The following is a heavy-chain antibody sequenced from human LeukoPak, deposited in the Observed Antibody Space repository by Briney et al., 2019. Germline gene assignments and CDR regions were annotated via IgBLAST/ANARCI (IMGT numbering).Heavy chain of an antibody. CDR3: ARGSYYYDSSGYYYPAAHFDY. CDR1: GGSISSSSYY. CDR2: IYYSGST. J-gene: IGHJ4*02. D-gene: IGHD3-22*01. Sequence: SETLSLTCTVSGGSISSSSYYWGWIRQPPGKGLEWIGSIYYSGSTYYNPSLKSRVTMSVDTSKNQFSLKLSSVTAADTAVYYCARGSYYYDSSGYYYPAAHFDYWGQGTLVTVSS. V-gene: IGHV4-39*07.